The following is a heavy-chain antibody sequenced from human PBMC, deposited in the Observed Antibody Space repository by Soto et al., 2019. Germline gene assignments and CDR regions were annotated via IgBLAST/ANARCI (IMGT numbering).Heavy chain of an antibody. V-gene: IGHV1-69*01. CDR3: ARSQGGSSSLDIYYYYYYGMDV. CDR1: RGTFSSYA. CDR2: IIPIFGTA. Sequence: QVQLVQSGAEVKKPGSSVKVSCKAPRGTFSSYAISWVRQAPGQGLEWMGGIIPIFGTAKYAQKFQGRVTMTADESTSTGYMELSSLRSEDTAVYYCARSQGGSSSLDIYYYYYYGMDVWGQGTTVTVSS. J-gene: IGHJ6*02. D-gene: IGHD2-15*01.